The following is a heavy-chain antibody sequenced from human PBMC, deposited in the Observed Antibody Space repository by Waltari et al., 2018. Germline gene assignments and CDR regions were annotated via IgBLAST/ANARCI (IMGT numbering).Heavy chain of an antibody. Sequence: EVQLVESGGGLVQPGGSLRLSCAASGFSTDYWLDWVRQAPGKGLVWVSRTKTDVTSITYADSVKGRFTISRDSAKNTYYLQMNGLRAEDTAVYYCTTNPGYWGQGALVIVSS. J-gene: IGHJ4*02. CDR3: TTNPGY. CDR2: TKTDVTSI. CDR1: GFSTDYW. V-gene: IGHV3-74*03.